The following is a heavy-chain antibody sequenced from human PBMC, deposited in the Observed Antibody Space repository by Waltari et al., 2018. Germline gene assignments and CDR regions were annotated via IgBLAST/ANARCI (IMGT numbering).Heavy chain of an antibody. V-gene: IGHV3-7*01. CDR2: IGEKGRDK. D-gene: IGHD2-2*01. CDR3: ANSPVESGATGSVKPWGFDY. CDR1: GFSFSTYW. J-gene: IGHJ4*02. Sequence: EVQLVESGGGLVQPGGSLRLSCKASGFSFSTYWMSWVRQAPGKGEEWVASIGEKGRDKYYVGSGKGRFTISRDNAKTSLYLQMNSLRAEDTAVYFCANSPVESGATGSVKPWGFDYWGQGNLVTVSS.